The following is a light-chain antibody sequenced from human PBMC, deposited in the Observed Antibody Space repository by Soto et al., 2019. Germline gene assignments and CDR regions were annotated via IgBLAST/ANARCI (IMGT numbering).Light chain of an antibody. CDR1: NIGDKR. CDR2: YDS. CDR3: QVWDIMTDNYV. V-gene: IGLV3-21*04. J-gene: IGLJ1*01. Sequence: SYELTQPPSVSVAPEKTATITCGGDNIGDKRVHWYRQKPGQAAVLLISYDSDRPSGIPERFSGPNSGNTATLTISRVEAADEADYYCQVWDIMTDNYVFGGGTKVTVL.